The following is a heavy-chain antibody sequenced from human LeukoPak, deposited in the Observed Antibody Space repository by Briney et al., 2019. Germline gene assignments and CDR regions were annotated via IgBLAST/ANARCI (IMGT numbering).Heavy chain of an antibody. Sequence: GESLKISCKISGYTLTNNWIGWVRQVPGKGLEWMGIIYPGDSDTRYSPSLQGQVTISVDRSINTAYLQWSSLKASDTAMYYCATYLWGDGFDIWGQGTMVTVSS. J-gene: IGHJ3*02. D-gene: IGHD3-16*01. CDR2: IYPGDSDT. V-gene: IGHV5-51*01. CDR3: ATYLWGDGFDI. CDR1: GYTLTNNW.